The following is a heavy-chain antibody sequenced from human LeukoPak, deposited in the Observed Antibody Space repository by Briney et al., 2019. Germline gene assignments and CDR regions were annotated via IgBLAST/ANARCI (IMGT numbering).Heavy chain of an antibody. Sequence: ASVKVSCKASGYTFTSYDINWVRQATGQGLEWMGWMNPNSGNTGYAQKFQGRVTITWNTSISTAYMELSSLRSEDTAVYYCARAGRITIFGVVIIGNNWFDPWGQGTLVTVS. CDR1: GYTFTSYD. V-gene: IGHV1-8*03. D-gene: IGHD3-3*01. J-gene: IGHJ5*02. CDR2: MNPNSGNT. CDR3: ARAGRITIFGVVIIGNNWFDP.